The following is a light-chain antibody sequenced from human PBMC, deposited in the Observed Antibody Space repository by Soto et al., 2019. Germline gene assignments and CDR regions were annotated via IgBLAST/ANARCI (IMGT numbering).Light chain of an antibody. CDR1: QSVSSN. CDR3: QQYNNWPPT. V-gene: IGKV3-15*01. Sequence: EIVMTQSPATLSVSPGERATLSCRASQSVSSNLAWYQQKPGQAPRLLIYGASTRATGIPARFSGSGSGTEFHLTLSSLQSEDFSVYYCQQYNNWPPTFGQGNKVEIK. CDR2: GAS. J-gene: IGKJ1*01.